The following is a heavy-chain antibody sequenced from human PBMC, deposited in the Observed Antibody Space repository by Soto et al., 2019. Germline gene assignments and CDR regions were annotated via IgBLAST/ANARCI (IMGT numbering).Heavy chain of an antibody. Sequence: QVQLVQSGAEVKKPGSSVKVSCKASADTFNSYSLSWLRQAPGQRLEWMGRITPVFGTADYAQSFEDRLTITADDSTSTVYMALSSLRSDDTAVYYCARSLEGTTVTNWFDPWGQGALVTVAA. J-gene: IGHJ5*02. V-gene: IGHV1-69*01. CDR2: ITPVFGTA. D-gene: IGHD4-17*01. CDR1: ADTFNSYS. CDR3: ARSLEGTTVTNWFDP.